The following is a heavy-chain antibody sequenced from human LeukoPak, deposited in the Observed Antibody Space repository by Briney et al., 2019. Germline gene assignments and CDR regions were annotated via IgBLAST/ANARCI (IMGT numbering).Heavy chain of an antibody. CDR1: GYTFTSYD. D-gene: IGHD3-10*01. V-gene: IGHV1-8*01. J-gene: IGHJ5*02. CDR2: MNPNSGNT. CDR3: ARAARRVVRGVISNWFDP. Sequence: ASVKVSCKASGYTFTSYDINWVRQAPGQGLEWMGWMNPNSGNTGYAQKFQGRVTMTRNTSISTAYMELSSLRSEDTAVYYCARAARRVVRGVISNWFDPWGQGTLVTVSS.